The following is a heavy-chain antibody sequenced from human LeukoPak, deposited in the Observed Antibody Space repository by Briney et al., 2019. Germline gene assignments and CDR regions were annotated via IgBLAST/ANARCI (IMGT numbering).Heavy chain of an antibody. CDR1: GFTFSSYG. Sequence: GGSLRLSCAASGFTFSSYGMHWVRQAPGKGLEWVAVIWYDGSNKYYADSVRGRFTISRDNSKNTLYLQMNSLRAEDTAVYYCARERLGFDPWGQGTLVTVSS. V-gene: IGHV3-33*01. CDR3: ARERLGFDP. J-gene: IGHJ5*02. CDR2: IWYDGSNK.